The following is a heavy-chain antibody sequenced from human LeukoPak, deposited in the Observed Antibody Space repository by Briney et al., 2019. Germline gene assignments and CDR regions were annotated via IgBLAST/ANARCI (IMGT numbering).Heavy chain of an antibody. J-gene: IGHJ3*02. CDR2: ISHASESI. D-gene: IGHD6-19*01. V-gene: IGHV3-21*01. CDR1: GFNFNTDS. Sequence: GGSLRLSCEASGFNFNTDSMAWVHKAPRKSLHQVSNISHASESIFYADSVKGRFTISRDNAKNSLYLQMNSLRAEDTAVYYCARVSKQWLPSDAFDIWGQGTMVTVSS. CDR3: ARVSKQWLPSDAFDI.